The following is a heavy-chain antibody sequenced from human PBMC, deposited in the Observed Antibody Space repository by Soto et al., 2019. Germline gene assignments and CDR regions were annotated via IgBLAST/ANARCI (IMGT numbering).Heavy chain of an antibody. V-gene: IGHV3-33*01. CDR3: ARLAVAGTGYYYYYMDV. CDR1: GFTFSSYG. Sequence: QVQLVESGGGVVQPGRSLRLSCAASGFTFSSYGMHWVRQAPGKGLEWVAVIWYDGSNKYYADSVKGRFTISRDNSKNKLYLQMNSLRAEDTAVYYCARLAVAGTGYYYYYMDVWGKGTTVTVSS. J-gene: IGHJ6*03. D-gene: IGHD6-19*01. CDR2: IWYDGSNK.